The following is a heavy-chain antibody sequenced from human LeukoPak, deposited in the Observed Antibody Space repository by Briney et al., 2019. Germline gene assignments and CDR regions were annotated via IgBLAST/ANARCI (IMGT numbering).Heavy chain of an antibody. CDR1: GFTFSSSS. D-gene: IGHD4-23*01. CDR3: AKDTSRAISSRTTVVTSFDY. Sequence: GGSLRLSCAASGFTFSSSSLNWVRQAPGKGLEWVSSITRQSTYIYYADSMKGRFTISRDSAKNSLYLQMNSLRAEDTAVYYCAKDTSRAISSRTTVVTSFDYWGQGTLVTVSS. CDR2: ITRQSTYI. J-gene: IGHJ4*02. V-gene: IGHV3-21*04.